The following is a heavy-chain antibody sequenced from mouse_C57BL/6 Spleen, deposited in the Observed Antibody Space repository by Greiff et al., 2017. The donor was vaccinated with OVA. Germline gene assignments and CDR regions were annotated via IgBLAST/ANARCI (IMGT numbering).Heavy chain of an antibody. CDR2: IDPSDSYT. D-gene: IGHD2-1*01. CDR3: ARALYGNYPDY. CDR1: GYTFPSYW. V-gene: IGHV1-50*01. Sequence: QLQLQQPEAELVKPGASVKLSCKASGYTFPSYWMQWVKQRPGQGLAWIGEIDPSDSYTNYNQQFKGKATVTVDTSSSTAYMQLSSLTSEDSAVYYCARALYGNYPDYWGQGTTLTVSS. J-gene: IGHJ2*01.